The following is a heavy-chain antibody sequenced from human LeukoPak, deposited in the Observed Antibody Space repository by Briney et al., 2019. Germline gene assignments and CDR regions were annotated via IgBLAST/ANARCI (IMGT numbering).Heavy chain of an antibody. Sequence: GGSLRLSCAASGFTFSSYGMHWVRQAPGKGLEGVAVIWYDGSNKYYADSVKGRFTISRDNSKNTLYLQMNSLRAEDTAVYYCARDEWAAAGTVYWGPGTLVTVSS. CDR2: IWYDGSNK. J-gene: IGHJ4*02. CDR3: ARDEWAAAGTVY. V-gene: IGHV3-33*01. D-gene: IGHD6-13*01. CDR1: GFTFSSYG.